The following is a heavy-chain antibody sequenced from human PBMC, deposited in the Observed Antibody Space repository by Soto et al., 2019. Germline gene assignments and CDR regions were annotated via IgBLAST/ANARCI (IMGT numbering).Heavy chain of an antibody. J-gene: IGHJ6*02. CDR1: GYTFTSYG. Sequence: ASVKVSCKASGYTFTSYGISWVRQAPGQGLEWMGWINAGNGNTKYSQKFQGRVTITRDTSASTAYMELSSLRSEDTAAYYCARVLVVAARPDLWYYYYGMDVWGQGTTVTVSS. D-gene: IGHD6-6*01. CDR2: INAGNGNT. V-gene: IGHV1-3*01. CDR3: ARVLVVAARPDLWYYYYGMDV.